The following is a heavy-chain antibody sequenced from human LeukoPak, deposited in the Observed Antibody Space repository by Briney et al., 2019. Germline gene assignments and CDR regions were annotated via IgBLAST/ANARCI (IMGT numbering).Heavy chain of an antibody. V-gene: IGHV3-23*01. CDR1: GFTFSSYA. CDR2: ISGGGGTT. D-gene: IGHD5-24*01. Sequence: PGGSLRLSCAASGFTFSSYAMSWVRQASGKGLESVSAISGGGGTTYYADSVKGRFTISRDNSKNTLYLQMNSPRAEDTAVYYCAKEQLSAFDYWGQGTLVTVSS. CDR3: AKEQLSAFDY. J-gene: IGHJ4*02.